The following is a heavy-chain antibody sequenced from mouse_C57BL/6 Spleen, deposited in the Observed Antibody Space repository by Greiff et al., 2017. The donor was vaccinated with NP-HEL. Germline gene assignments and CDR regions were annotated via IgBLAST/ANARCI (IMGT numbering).Heavy chain of an antibody. J-gene: IGHJ3*01. D-gene: IGHD1-1*01. CDR3: ARYADGSSYDWFAY. Sequence: VQLQQSGPELVKPGASVKISCKASGYSFTGYYMNWVKQSPEKSLEWIGEINPSTGGTTYNQKFKAKATLTVDKSSSTAYMQLKSLTSEDSAVYYCARYADGSSYDWFAYWGQGTLVTVSA. V-gene: IGHV1-42*01. CDR2: INPSTGGT. CDR1: GYSFTGYY.